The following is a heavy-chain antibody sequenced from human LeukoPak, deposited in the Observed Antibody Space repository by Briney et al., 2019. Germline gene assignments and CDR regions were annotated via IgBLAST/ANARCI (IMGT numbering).Heavy chain of an antibody. CDR1: GGSISSYY. V-gene: IGHV4-59*01. Sequence: SETLSLTCTVSGGSISSYYWSWIRQPPGKGLEWIGYIYYTGSTNYNPSLKSRVTISVDTSKNQFSLKLSSVTAADTAVYYCARRISGYSGFYYYYMDVWGKGTTVTISS. J-gene: IGHJ6*03. CDR2: IYYTGST. CDR3: ARRISGYSGFYYYYMDV. D-gene: IGHD3-22*01.